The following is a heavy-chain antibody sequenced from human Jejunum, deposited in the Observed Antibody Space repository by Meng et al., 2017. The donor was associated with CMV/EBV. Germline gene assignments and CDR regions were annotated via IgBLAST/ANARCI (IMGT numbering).Heavy chain of an antibody. Sequence: RLSCAASGFTLSSYGIHWVRQAPGKGLEWVTYADSVKGRFTISRDISKNTLFLQMNSLRAEDTAVYYCARDDGPGEYRMIYYGVDVWGQGTTVTVSS. CDR1: GFTLSSYG. CDR3: ARDDGPGEYRMIYYGVDV. D-gene: IGHD2-2*02. V-gene: IGHV3-30*02. J-gene: IGHJ6*02.